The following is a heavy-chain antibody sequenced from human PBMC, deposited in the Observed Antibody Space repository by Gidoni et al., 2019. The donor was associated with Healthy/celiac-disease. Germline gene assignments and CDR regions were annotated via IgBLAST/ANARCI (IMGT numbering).Heavy chain of an antibody. Sequence: QVQLVQSGAEVKKSGSSVKASCKASGGTFSSYTITWVRQAPGQGLEWMGSIIPILGIATYAQKFQGRVTITADKSTSTAYIELSSLGSEDTAVYYCARGWPLKYYDSSGYYNWFDPWGQGTLVTVSS. J-gene: IGHJ5*02. CDR3: ARGWPLKYYDSSGYYNWFDP. CDR1: GGTFSSYT. D-gene: IGHD3-22*01. V-gene: IGHV1-69*02. CDR2: IIPILGIA.